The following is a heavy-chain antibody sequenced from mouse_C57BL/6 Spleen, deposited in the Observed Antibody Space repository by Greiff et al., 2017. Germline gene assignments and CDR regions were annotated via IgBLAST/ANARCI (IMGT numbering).Heavy chain of an antibody. D-gene: IGHD1-1*01. J-gene: IGHJ4*01. Sequence: EVQRVESGGGLVKPGGSLKLSCAASGFTFSDYGMHWVRQAPEKGLEWVAYISSGSSTIYYADTVKGRFTISRDNAKNTLFLQMTSLRSEDTAMYYCARRDYSSSHYAMDYWGQGTSVTVSS. CDR3: ARRDYSSSHYAMDY. V-gene: IGHV5-17*01. CDR2: ISSGSSTI. CDR1: GFTFSDYG.